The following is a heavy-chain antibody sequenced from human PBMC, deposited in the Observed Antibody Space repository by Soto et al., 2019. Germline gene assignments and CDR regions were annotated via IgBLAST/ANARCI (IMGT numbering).Heavy chain of an antibody. Sequence: GGSLRLSCAASGFIFENFGMSWVRQAPGKGLEWVSAISANGQGIYYADSVKGRFIISRDSSKNTVFLHMDSLTAEDTAVYYCAKDRNYPRDQFHNWGQGTLVTVSS. CDR3: AKDRNYPRDQFHN. D-gene: IGHD1-7*01. CDR1: GFIFENFG. CDR2: ISANGQGI. J-gene: IGHJ4*02. V-gene: IGHV3-23*01.